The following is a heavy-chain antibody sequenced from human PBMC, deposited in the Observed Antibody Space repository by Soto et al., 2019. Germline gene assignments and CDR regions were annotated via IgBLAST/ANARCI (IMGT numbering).Heavy chain of an antibody. CDR1: GFTFSSYA. CDR2: ISYDGSNK. D-gene: IGHD5-12*01. CDR3: ARSRDGYNEGAFDI. Sequence: ESGGGVVQPGRSLRLSCAASGFTFSSYAMHWVRQAPGKGLEWVAVISYDGSNKYYADSVKGRFTISRDNSKNTLYLQMNSLRAEDTAVYYCARSRDGYNEGAFDIWGQGTMVTVSS. V-gene: IGHV3-30-3*01. J-gene: IGHJ3*02.